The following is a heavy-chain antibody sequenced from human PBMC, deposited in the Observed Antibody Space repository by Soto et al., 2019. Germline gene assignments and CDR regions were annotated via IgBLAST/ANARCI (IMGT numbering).Heavy chain of an antibody. D-gene: IGHD3-16*02. CDR3: ARERSDDHIWGSYRYDY. CDR2: IYDSGNT. Sequence: QVQLQESGPGLVKPSQTLSLTCTVSGGSISNGDYYWSWIRQPPGKGLEWIGNIYDSGNTYYNPSLKSRISISIETSKNQFSLNLSSLTAADTAVYYCARERSDDHIWGSYRYDYWGQGTLVTVSS. CDR1: GGSISNGDYY. V-gene: IGHV4-30-4*01. J-gene: IGHJ4*02.